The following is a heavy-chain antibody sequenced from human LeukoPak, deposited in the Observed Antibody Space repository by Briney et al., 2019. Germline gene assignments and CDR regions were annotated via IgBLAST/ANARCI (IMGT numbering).Heavy chain of an antibody. CDR3: ARAEDYYGSGSYYPL. CDR1: GGTFSSYA. CDR2: IIPILGLA. D-gene: IGHD3-10*01. J-gene: IGHJ4*02. Sequence: VASVKVSCKASGGTFSSYAIGWVRQAPGQGLEWMGRIIPILGLANYALKFQGRVTITADKSTSTAYMELSSLRSEDTAVYYCARAEDYYGSGSYYPLWGQGTLVTVSS. V-gene: IGHV1-69*04.